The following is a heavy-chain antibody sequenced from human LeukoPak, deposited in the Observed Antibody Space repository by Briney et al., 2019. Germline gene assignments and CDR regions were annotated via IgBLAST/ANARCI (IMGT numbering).Heavy chain of an antibody. J-gene: IGHJ4*02. D-gene: IGHD2/OR15-2a*01. CDR1: GGSFSGYY. V-gene: IGHV4-34*01. CDR3: ARVGVHSTVRSLGYFDY. Sequence: PSETLSLTCAVYGGSFSGYYWSWIRQPPGKGLEWIGEINHSGSTNYNPSLKSRVTISVDTSKNQFSLKLSSVTAADTAVYYCARVGVHSTVRSLGYFDYWGQGTLVTVSS. CDR2: INHSGST.